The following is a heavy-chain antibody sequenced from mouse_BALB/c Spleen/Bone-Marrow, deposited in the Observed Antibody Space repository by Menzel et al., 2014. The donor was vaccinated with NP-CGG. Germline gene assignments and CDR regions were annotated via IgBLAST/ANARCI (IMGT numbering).Heavy chain of an antibody. J-gene: IGHJ3*01. Sequence: VQLQQPGPELVKPGASVKMSCKASGYTFTSYVMHWVKQKPGQGPEWIGYINPYNDGTKYNEKFKGKATLTSDKSSSTAYMELSSLTSEDSAVYYCTLYLFAYWGQGTLVTVSA. CDR3: TLYLFAY. V-gene: IGHV1-14*01. CDR2: INPYNDGT. CDR1: GYTFTSYV. D-gene: IGHD1-3*01.